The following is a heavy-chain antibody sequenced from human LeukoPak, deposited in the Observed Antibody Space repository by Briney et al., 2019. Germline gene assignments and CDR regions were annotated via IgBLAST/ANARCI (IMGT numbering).Heavy chain of an antibody. D-gene: IGHD3-10*01. CDR1: GGSISSHF. CDR2: IYYSGSTDSGST. CDR3: ARFPTFTMVRGVRGFDP. J-gene: IGHJ5*02. V-gene: IGHV4-59*11. Sequence: SETLSLTCTVSGGSISSHFWSWIRQPPGKGLEWLGYIYYSGSTDSGSTNYNPSLKSRVTISVDTSKNQFSLKLSSVTAADTAVYYCARFPTFTMVRGVRGFDPWGQGTLVTVSS.